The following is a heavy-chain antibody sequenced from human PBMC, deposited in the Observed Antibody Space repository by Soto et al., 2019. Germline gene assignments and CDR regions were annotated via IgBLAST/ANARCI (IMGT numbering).Heavy chain of an antibody. Sequence: SETLSLTCGVYGESFSVYYWSWIRQPPGKGLEWIGEINHRGSTNYNPSLKSRVTISVDTSKNHLSLKLSSVTAADTAVYYCAREVTIRNWFDPWGQGTMVTVSS. CDR3: AREVTIRNWFDP. V-gene: IGHV4-34*01. CDR1: GESFSVYY. J-gene: IGHJ5*02. CDR2: INHRGST. D-gene: IGHD4-17*01.